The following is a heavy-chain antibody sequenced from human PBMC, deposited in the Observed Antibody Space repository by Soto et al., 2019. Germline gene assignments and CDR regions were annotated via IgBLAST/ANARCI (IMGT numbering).Heavy chain of an antibody. CDR2: IIPIFGTA. CDR1: GGTFSSYA. J-gene: IGHJ4*02. Sequence: QVQLVQSGAEVQKPGSSVKVSCKASGGTFSSYAISWVRQAPGQGLEWMGGIIPIFGTANYAQKFQGRVTITADESTSTAYMELSSLRSEDTAVYYCAGEPRPKVTTEYYFDYCGQGTLVTVSS. D-gene: IGHD4-17*01. CDR3: AGEPRPKVTTEYYFDY. V-gene: IGHV1-69*01.